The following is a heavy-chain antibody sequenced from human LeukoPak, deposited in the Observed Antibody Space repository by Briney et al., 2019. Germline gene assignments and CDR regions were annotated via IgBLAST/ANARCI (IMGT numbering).Heavy chain of an antibody. CDR3: ARALLWFGELLGSDY. Sequence: GRSLRLSCAASGFTYSSYAMHGVRQAPGKGLAWVAVISYDGSNKYYADSVKGRFTISRDNSKNTLYLQMNSLRAEDTAVYYCARALLWFGELLGSDYWGQGTLVTVSS. J-gene: IGHJ4*02. CDR1: GFTYSSYA. D-gene: IGHD3-10*01. V-gene: IGHV3-30*04. CDR2: ISYDGSNK.